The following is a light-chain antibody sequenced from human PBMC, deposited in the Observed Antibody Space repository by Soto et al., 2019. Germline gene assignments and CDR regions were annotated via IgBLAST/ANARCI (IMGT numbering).Light chain of an antibody. CDR2: DVT. J-gene: IGLJ1*01. CDR1: SSDIGGYNS. V-gene: IGLV2-8*01. Sequence: QSALTQSPSASGSPGQSVTISCTGTSSDIGGYNSVSWYQQHPGKAPKVMIYDVTKRPSGVPDRFSGSKSGNTASLTVSALQDEDEADYYCSSYTDRKHLVFGTGTKLTVL. CDR3: SSYTDRKHLV.